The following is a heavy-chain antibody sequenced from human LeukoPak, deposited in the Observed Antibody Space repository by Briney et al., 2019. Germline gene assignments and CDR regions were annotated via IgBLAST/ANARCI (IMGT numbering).Heavy chain of an antibody. CDR1: GGSISSYY. J-gene: IGHJ5*02. Sequence: SETLSLTCTVSGGSISSYYWSWIRQPPGKRLEWIGYIYYSGSTNYNPSLKSRVTISVDTSKNQFSLKLSSVTAADTAVYYCARALRAIEYQNWFDPWGQGTLVTVSS. V-gene: IGHV4-59*01. CDR3: ARALRAIEYQNWFDP. D-gene: IGHD2-2*01. CDR2: IYYSGST.